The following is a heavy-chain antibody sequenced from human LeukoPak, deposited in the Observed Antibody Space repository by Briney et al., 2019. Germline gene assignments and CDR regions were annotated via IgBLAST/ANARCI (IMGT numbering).Heavy chain of an antibody. CDR2: INTDGSST. V-gene: IGHV3-74*01. CDR1: GFTFSSYW. J-gene: IGHJ3*02. Sequence: PGGSLRLSCAASGFTFSSYWMHWVRPAPGKGLVWVSRINTDGSSTSYADSVKGRFTISRDNAKNTLYLQMNSLRAEDTAVYYCARSYYDFWSGLEGAFDIWGQGTMVTVSS. CDR3: ARSYYDFWSGLEGAFDI. D-gene: IGHD3-3*01.